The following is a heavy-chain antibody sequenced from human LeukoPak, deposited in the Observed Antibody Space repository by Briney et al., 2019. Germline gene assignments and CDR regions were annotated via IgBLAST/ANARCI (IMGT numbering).Heavy chain of an antibody. CDR1: GFTFSSYA. D-gene: IGHD5-24*01. V-gene: IGHV3-23*01. CDR2: ISGSGGST. CDR3: ANRRRDGYNLAYFDY. J-gene: IGHJ4*02. Sequence: GGSLRLSCAASGFTFSSYAMSWVRQAPGKGLEWVSAISGSGGSTYYADSVKGRFTISRDNSKNTLYLQMNSLRAEDTAVYYCANRRRDGYNLAYFDYWGQGTLVTVSS.